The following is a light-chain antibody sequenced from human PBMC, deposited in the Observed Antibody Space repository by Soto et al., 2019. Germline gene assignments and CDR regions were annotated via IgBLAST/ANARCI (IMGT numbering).Light chain of an antibody. CDR3: QTWGTGIQV. CDR1: SGHTRYA. J-gene: IGLJ3*02. CDR2: LNSDGSH. Sequence: QLVLTQSPSASASLGASVNLTCTLSSGHTRYAIAWHQQLPEKSPRFLMHLNSDGSHTKGDGIPDRFSGSSSGAERYLTISSLQSEDEADYYCQTWGTGIQVFGGGTQLTVL. V-gene: IGLV4-69*01.